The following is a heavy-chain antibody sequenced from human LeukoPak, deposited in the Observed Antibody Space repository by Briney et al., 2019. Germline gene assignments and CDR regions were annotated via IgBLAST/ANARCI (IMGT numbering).Heavy chain of an antibody. V-gene: IGHV4-4*07. J-gene: IGHJ4*02. CDR1: GGSISVYF. Sequence: SSQCLSLTCTVSGGSISVYFGSWVRQPAGNGLEWVGRFHYIGHSNHNPSLKSRVTISLNTSGTQVSLRLTSLAAAAPPVFSGATAPRGRGGTCLSDHWGAGTLVTVSS. CDR2: FHYIGHS. D-gene: IGHD2-15*01. CDR3: ATAPRGRGGTCLSDH.